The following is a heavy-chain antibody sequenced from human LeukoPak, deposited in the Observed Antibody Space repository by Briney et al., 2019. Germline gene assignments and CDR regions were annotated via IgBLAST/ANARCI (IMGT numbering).Heavy chain of an antibody. V-gene: IGHV1-8*01. CDR3: ARDGGVVAPSPFDI. Sequence: ASVKVSCKASGYTFTSYDINWVRQATGQGLEWMGWMNPNSGNTGYAQEFQGRVTMTRNTSISTAYMELSSLRSEDTAVYYCARDGGVVAPSPFDIWGQGTMVTVPS. CDR2: MNPNSGNT. J-gene: IGHJ3*02. D-gene: IGHD2-15*01. CDR1: GYTFTSYD.